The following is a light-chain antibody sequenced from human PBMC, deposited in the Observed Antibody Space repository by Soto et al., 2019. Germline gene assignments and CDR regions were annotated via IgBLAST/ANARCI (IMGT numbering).Light chain of an antibody. CDR1: QTISSF. CDR3: QQANSFPPT. Sequence: DIQMTQSPSFLSASLGDRVTITCRASQTISSFLYWYQQRPGKAPKLLIYATSNLHSGVPSRFSGAGSGTDFTLTISSLQPEDFETYYCQQANSFPPTFGGGTKVDIK. J-gene: IGKJ4*01. V-gene: IGKV1-39*01. CDR2: ATS.